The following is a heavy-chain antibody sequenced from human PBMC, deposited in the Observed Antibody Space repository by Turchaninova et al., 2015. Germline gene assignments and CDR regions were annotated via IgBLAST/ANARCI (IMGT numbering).Heavy chain of an antibody. CDR2: IDPGDSDS. CDR3: ARLGNGYDY. V-gene: IGHV5-51*01. D-gene: IGHD5-24*01. CDR1: GSSFTSYW. J-gene: IGHJ4*02. Sequence: EVPLVPSGAEVKKPGASLKLSWKGSGSSFTSYWIGWVRQRPGKGLEGMGIIDPGDSDSRYSPSFQGQVTISADKSISTAYLQWSSLKASDTAMYYCARLGNGYDYWGQGTLVTVSS.